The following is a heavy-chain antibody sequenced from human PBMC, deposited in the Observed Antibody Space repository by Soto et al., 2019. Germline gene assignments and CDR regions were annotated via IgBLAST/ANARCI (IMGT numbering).Heavy chain of an antibody. CDR1: GGSFSGYY. CDR2: INHSGST. CDR3: ARQYSSSWDLDY. V-gene: IGHV4-34*01. J-gene: IGHJ4*02. Sequence: SETLSLTCAVYGGSFSGYYWSWIRQPPGKGLEWIGEINHSGSTNYNPSLKSRVTISVDTSKNQFSLKLSSVTAADTAVYYCARQYSSSWDLDYWGQGTLVTVSS. D-gene: IGHD6-13*01.